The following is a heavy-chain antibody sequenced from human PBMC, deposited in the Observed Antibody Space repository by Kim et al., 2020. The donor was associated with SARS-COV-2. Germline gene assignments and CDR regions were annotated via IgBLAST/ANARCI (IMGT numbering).Heavy chain of an antibody. CDR1: GFTFSSYK. J-gene: IGHJ4*02. CDR2: ISSSGVFI. Sequence: GGSLRLSCIASGFTFSSYKMTWVRQVPGKGLESVASISSSGVFIDYAESVKGRFTVSRDNANNSLFLQMNSLRVEDTAVYFCANSLRVRDYYFDYWGQGTPVTVSS. D-gene: IGHD3-3*01. V-gene: IGHV3-21*01. CDR3: ANSLRVRDYYFDY.